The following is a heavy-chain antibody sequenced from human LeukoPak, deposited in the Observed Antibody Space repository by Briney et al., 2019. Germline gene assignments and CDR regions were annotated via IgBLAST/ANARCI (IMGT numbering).Heavy chain of an antibody. J-gene: IGHJ6*03. D-gene: IGHD6-6*01. V-gene: IGHV1-18*01. CDR1: GYTFISYG. CDR3: ARGSSIAARRRGAYYYYMDV. Sequence: ASVKVSCKASGYTFISYGISWVRQAPGQGLEWMGWISAYNGNTNYAQKLQGRVTMTTDTSTSTAYMELRSLRSDDTAVYYCARGSSIAARRRGAYYYYMDVWGKGTTVTVSS. CDR2: ISAYNGNT.